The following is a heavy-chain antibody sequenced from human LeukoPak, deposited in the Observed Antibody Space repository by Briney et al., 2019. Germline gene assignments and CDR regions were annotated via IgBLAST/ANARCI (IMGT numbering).Heavy chain of an antibody. CDR3: ARCGVLDYVWVSLDY. D-gene: IGHD3-16*01. Sequence: PSETLSLTCAASGGSISSGGYYWSWIRQHPGKGLEWIGYIYYSGSTYYNPSLKSRVTISVDTSKNQFSLKLSSVTAADTAVYYCARCGVLDYVWVSLDYWGQGTLVTVSS. J-gene: IGHJ4*02. V-gene: IGHV4-31*11. CDR1: GGSISSGGYY. CDR2: IYYSGST.